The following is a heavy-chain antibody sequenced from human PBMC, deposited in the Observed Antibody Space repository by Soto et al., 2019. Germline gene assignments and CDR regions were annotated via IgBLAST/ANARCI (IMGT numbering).Heavy chain of an antibody. D-gene: IGHD1-7*01. J-gene: IGHJ4*02. CDR1: GFSLSTSGVG. Sequence: QITLKASGPTLVKPTQTLTLTCTFSGFSLSTSGVGVGWIRQSPGKALEWLALIYWDDDKRYSPSLKSRRTITRDPYKIQVVLTMTNMDPVDTATYYCVHRLRQYHWNCVYFDYWCQGTLVTVIS. CDR2: IYWDDDK. V-gene: IGHV2-5*02. CDR3: VHRLRQYHWNCVYFDY.